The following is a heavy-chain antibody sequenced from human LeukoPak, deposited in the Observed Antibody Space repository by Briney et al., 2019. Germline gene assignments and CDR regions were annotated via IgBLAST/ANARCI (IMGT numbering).Heavy chain of an antibody. D-gene: IGHD3-22*01. CDR3: ARGNYDSSGYYYGLGFDY. V-gene: IGHV3-30*04. CDR1: GFTFSSYA. J-gene: IGHJ4*02. Sequence: RGSLRLSCAASGFTFSSYAMHWVRQAPGKGLEWVTVISYDGSNKYYADSVKGRFTISRDNSKNTLYLQMNSLRAEDTAVYYCARGNYDSSGYYYGLGFDYWGQGTLVTVSS. CDR2: ISYDGSNK.